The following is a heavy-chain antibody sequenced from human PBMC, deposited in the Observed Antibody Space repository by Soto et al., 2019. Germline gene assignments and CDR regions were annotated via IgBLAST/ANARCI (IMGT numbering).Heavy chain of an antibody. J-gene: IGHJ6*03. Sequence: SETLSLTCTVSGGSISSYYWSWIRQPPGKGLEWIGYIYYSGSTNYNPSLKSRVTISVDTSKNQFSLKLSSVTAADTAVYYCARLASSIAARRLLYYYYMDVWGKGTTVTVSS. CDR3: ARLASSIAARRLLYYYYMDV. CDR2: IYYSGST. D-gene: IGHD6-6*01. CDR1: GGSISSYY. V-gene: IGHV4-59*01.